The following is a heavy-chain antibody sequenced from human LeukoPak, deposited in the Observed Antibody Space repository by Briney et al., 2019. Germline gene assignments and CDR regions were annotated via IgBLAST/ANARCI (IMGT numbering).Heavy chain of an antibody. Sequence: PSETLSLTCTVSGGSISSSSYYWGWIRQPPGKGLEWIGEINHSGSTNYNPSLKSRVTISVDTSKNQFSLKLSSVTAADTAVYYCARGQHLYWSIAARPLDYWGQGTLVTVSS. CDR1: GGSISSSSYY. CDR2: INHSGST. D-gene: IGHD6-6*01. CDR3: ARGQHLYWSIAARPLDY. V-gene: IGHV4-39*07. J-gene: IGHJ4*02.